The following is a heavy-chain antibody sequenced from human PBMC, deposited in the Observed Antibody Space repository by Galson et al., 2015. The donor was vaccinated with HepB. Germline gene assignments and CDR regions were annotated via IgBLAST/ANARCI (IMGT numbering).Heavy chain of an antibody. J-gene: IGHJ4*02. D-gene: IGHD5-12*01. CDR3: ASDLESPYSGYARGLDY. V-gene: IGHV1-69*02. CDR1: GGTFSSYT. Sequence: SVKVSCKASGGTFSSYTISWVRQAPGQGLEWMGRIIPILGIANYAQKFQGRVTITADKSTSTAYMELSSLRSEDTAVYYCASDLESPYSGYARGLDYWGQGTLVTVSS. CDR2: IIPILGIA.